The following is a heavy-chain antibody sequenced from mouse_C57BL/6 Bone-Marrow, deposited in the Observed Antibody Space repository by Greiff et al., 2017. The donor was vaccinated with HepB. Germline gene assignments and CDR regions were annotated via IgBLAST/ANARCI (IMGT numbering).Heavy chain of an antibody. D-gene: IGHD1-1*01. J-gene: IGHJ3*01. CDR2: IWWDDYK. Sequence: QVTLKVSGPGILQPSQTLSLTCSFSGFSLSTFGMGVGWIRQPSGKGLEWLAHIWWDDYKYYNPALKSRLTISKDTSKNQVFLKIANVDTADTATYYCARSPFYYYGSSYRAYWGQGTLVTVSA. CDR3: ARSPFYYYGSSYRAY. V-gene: IGHV8-8*01. CDR1: GFSLSTFGMG.